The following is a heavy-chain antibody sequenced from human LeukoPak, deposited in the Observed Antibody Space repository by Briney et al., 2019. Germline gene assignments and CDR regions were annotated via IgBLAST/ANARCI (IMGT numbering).Heavy chain of an antibody. D-gene: IGHD2-21*02. J-gene: IGHJ4*02. CDR3: ATAQVVVTAQFDY. V-gene: IGHV1-24*01. Sequence: ASVKVSCQVCVYTLTELSMHWVRQAPGKGLDGMGGFDPEDGETIYAQKFQGRVTMTEDTSTDTAYMELSSLRSEDTAVYYCATAQVVVTAQFDYWGQGTLVTVSS. CDR1: VYTLTELS. CDR2: FDPEDGET.